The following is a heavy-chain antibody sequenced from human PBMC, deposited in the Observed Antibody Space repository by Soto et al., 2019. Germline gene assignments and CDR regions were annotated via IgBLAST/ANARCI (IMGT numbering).Heavy chain of an antibody. Sequence: GASVKVSCKASGYTFTSYYMHWVRQAPGQGLEWMGIINPSGGSTSYAQKFQGRVTMTRDTSTSTVYMELSSLRSEDTAVYYCARDRANGRYFDWQPEGSKAYYYGMDVWGQRTTVTVSS. J-gene: IGHJ6*02. V-gene: IGHV1-46*01. CDR1: GYTFTSYY. CDR3: ARDRANGRYFDWQPEGSKAYYYGMDV. D-gene: IGHD3-9*01. CDR2: INPSGGST.